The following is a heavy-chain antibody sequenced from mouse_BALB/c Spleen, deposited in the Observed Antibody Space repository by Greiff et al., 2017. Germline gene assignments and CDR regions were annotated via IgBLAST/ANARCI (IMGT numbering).Heavy chain of an antibody. CDR2: IDPENGDT. V-gene: IGHV14-4*02. J-gene: IGHJ4*01. CDR3: NAWESYAMDY. Sequence: EVKLQESGAELVRSGASVKLSCTASGFNIKDYYMHWVKQRPEQGLEWIGWIDPENGDTEYAPKFQGKATMTADTSSNTAYLQLSSLTSEDTAVYYCNAWESYAMDYWGQGTSVTVSA. CDR1: GFNIKDYY. D-gene: IGHD4-1*01.